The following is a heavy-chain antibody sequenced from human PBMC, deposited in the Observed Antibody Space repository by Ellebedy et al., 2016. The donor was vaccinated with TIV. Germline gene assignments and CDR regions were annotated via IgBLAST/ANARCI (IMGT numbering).Heavy chain of an antibody. V-gene: IGHV3-21*01. J-gene: IGHJ4*02. CDR1: GFTFSSYS. D-gene: IGHD5-24*01. CDR3: ARDQGPWLQYIFDY. Sequence: GESLKISCAASGFTFSSYSMNWVRQAPGKGLEWVSSISDRSTYIYYAASVKGRFTISRDNAKNSLYLQMDSLGADDTAVYYCARDQGPWLQYIFDYWGQGILVTVSS. CDR2: ISDRSTYI.